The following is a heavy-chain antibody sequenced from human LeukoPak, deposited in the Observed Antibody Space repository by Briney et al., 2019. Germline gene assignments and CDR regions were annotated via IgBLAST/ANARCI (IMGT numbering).Heavy chain of an antibody. CDR1: GGSISSYY. Sequence: SETLSLTCPAPGGSISSYYWSWIRPPPGKGMEWIGLIYYSGGTNYTPSLNSRVTLSVDTSNTQFSLNLSSVTSVDPAVYCFARGSITLPGWFDPWGQATLVTASS. CDR2: IYYSGGT. J-gene: IGHJ5*02. CDR3: ARGSITLPGWFDP. D-gene: IGHD3-3*01. V-gene: IGHV4-59*01.